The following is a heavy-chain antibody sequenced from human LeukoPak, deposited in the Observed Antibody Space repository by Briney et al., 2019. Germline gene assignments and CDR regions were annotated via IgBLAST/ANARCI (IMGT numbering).Heavy chain of an antibody. V-gene: IGHV3-7*01. CDR2: IKEDGSEK. D-gene: IGHD3-16*01. CDR1: GFTFSSHW. CDR3: VRDRIGGEEY. Sequence: GGSLRLSCAASGFTFSSHWMNWVRQAPGKGLEWVANIKEDGSEKDYVDSVKGRFTISRDNAKNSLYPQMDSLRAEDTAVYYCVRDRIGGEEYWGQGTLVTVSS. J-gene: IGHJ4*02.